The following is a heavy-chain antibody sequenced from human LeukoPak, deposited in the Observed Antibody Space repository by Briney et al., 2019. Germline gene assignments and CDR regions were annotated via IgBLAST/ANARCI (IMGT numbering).Heavy chain of an antibody. CDR1: GFTFTNYA. CDR3: TRGSYGDYDY. V-gene: IGHV3-23*05. CDR2: ISTSGVGT. J-gene: IGHJ4*02. D-gene: IGHD4-17*01. Sequence: GRSLRLSCAASGFTFTNYAMSWVRQAPGKGLEWVSAISTSGVGTYYADSVKGRFTISRDNSKNTLYLQMNSLRAEDTAIYYCTRGSYGDYDYWGQGTLVTVSS.